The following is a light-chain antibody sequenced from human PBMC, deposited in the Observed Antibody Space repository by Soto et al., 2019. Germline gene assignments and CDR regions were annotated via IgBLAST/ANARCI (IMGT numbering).Light chain of an antibody. J-gene: IGKJ4*01. CDR1: QSLLHSNGYNY. CDR3: MQALQTPA. V-gene: IGKV2-28*01. CDR2: LGS. Sequence: DIVMTQSPLSLPVTPGEPASISCRSSQSLLHSNGYNYLDWYLQKPGQSPLLLIYLGSNRASGVPDRFSGSGSGTDFTLKISRVEAEDVGVYYCMQALQTPAFGGGTKVEIK.